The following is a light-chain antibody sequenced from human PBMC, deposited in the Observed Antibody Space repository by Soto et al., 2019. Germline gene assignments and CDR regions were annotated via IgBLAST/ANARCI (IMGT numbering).Light chain of an antibody. V-gene: IGLV1-40*01. CDR1: SSNIGAGYD. Sequence: QLVLTQPPSVSGAPGQRVTISCTGSSSNIGAGYDVHWYQQLPGTAPKLLIYGNSNRPSGVPDRFSGSKSGTSASLAITGLQAEDETDYYFQSYDSSLSGWEVFGGGTKLTVL. J-gene: IGLJ2*01. CDR2: GNS. CDR3: QSYDSSLSGWEV.